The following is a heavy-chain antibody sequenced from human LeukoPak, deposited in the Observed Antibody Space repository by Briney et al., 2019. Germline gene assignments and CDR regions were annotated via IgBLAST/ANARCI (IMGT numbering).Heavy chain of an antibody. CDR3: ARGDTSLGGAFDI. D-gene: IGHD3-16*01. J-gene: IGHJ3*02. Sequence: GGSLRLSCAASGFNLRSYAMHWVRQAPGKGLEHVSAISGDGGTTSYAQSLKGKCTISRDNSKNMAYLQLGGLKTEDMAVYYCARGDTSLGGAFDIWGQGTMVTVSP. CDR1: GFNLRSYA. V-gene: IGHV3-64*01. CDR2: ISGDGGTT.